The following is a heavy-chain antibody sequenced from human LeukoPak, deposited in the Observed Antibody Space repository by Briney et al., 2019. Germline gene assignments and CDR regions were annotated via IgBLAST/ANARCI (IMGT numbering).Heavy chain of an antibody. V-gene: IGHV2-5*02. CDR3: AHRQPAGEYIVGATIFDY. D-gene: IGHD1-26*01. CDR2: IYWDDDK. Sequence: SGPTLVNPTQTLTLTCTFSGFSLSTSGVGVGWIRQPPGKALEWLALIYWDDDKRYSPSLKSRLTITKDTSKNQVVLTMTNMDPVDTATYYCAHRQPAGEYIVGATIFDYGGQGTLVTVSS. J-gene: IGHJ4*02. CDR1: GFSLSTSGVG.